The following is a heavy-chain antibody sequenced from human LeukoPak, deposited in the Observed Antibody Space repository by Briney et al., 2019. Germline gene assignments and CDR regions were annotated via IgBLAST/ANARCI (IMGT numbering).Heavy chain of an antibody. J-gene: IGHJ3*02. Sequence: GESLKISCKGSGYTFSTYWIGWVRQMPGKGLEWMGIIYPGDSDTRYSPSFQGQVTISADKSISTAYLQWSSLKASDTAMYYCARTPRVVNDAFDIWGQGTMVTVSS. D-gene: IGHD2-15*01. CDR3: ARTPRVVNDAFDI. CDR1: GYTFSTYW. V-gene: IGHV5-51*01. CDR2: IYPGDSDT.